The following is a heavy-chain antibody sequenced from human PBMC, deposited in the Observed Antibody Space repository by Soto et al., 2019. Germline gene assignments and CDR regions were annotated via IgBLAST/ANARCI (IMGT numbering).Heavy chain of an antibody. CDR2: IYWDDDK. CDR3: VHRRADCSGGSCYSDWFDP. Sequence: GSGPTLVNPTQTLTLTCTFSGFSLSTSGVGVGWIRQPPGKALEWLALIYWDDDKRYSPSLKRRLTITKDTSKNQVVLTMTNMVPVDTATYFCVHRRADCSGGSCYSDWFDPWGQGTLVTVSS. J-gene: IGHJ5*02. CDR1: GFSLSTSGVG. D-gene: IGHD2-15*01. V-gene: IGHV2-5*02.